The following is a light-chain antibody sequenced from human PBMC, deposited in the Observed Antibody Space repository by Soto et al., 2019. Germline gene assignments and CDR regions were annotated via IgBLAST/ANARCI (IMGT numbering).Light chain of an antibody. CDR2: GAS. CDR1: QSISSN. J-gene: IGKJ1*01. CDR3: QQYNNWPPWT. V-gene: IGKV3-15*01. Sequence: EIVMTQSPATLSVSPGERATLSCRASQSISSNLAWYQQKPGQAPRLLIYGASTRATGIPARFSGSGSGTEFTLTLRSLQSEDFALYYCQQYNNWPPWTFGQWTKVEIK.